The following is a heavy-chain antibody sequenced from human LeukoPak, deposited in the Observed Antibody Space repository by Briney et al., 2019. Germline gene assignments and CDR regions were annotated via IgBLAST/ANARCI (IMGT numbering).Heavy chain of an antibody. CDR3: ATRERVVGVDY. D-gene: IGHD3-10*01. CDR1: GGSFSGYY. CDR2: INHSGST. V-gene: IGHV4-34*01. Sequence: PSETLSLTCAVYGGSFSGYYWSWIRQPPGKGLEWIGEINHSGSTNYNPSLKNRVTISVDTSKNQFSLKLSSVTAADTAVYYCATRERVVGVDYWGQGTLVTVSS. J-gene: IGHJ4*02.